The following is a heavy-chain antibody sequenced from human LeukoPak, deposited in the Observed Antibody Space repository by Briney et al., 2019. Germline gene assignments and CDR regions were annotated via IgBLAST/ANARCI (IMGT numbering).Heavy chain of an antibody. J-gene: IGHJ3*02. CDR3: ARGRRPDAFDS. V-gene: IGHV3-11*06. CDR1: GFTFSDYY. Sequence: GGSLRLSCAASGFTFSDYYMSWIRQAPGKGLEWVSYISSRSSDTNYADSVRGRFTISRDNAKNSLYLQMNSLRAEDTAVYYCARGRRPDAFDSWGQGTRVTVSS. CDR2: ISSRSSDT.